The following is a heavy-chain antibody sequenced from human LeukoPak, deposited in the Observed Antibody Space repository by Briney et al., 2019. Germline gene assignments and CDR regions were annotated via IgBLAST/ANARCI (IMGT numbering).Heavy chain of an antibody. Sequence: SVKVSCKASGGTFSSYAISWVRQAPGQGFEWMGGIIPIFGTANYAQKFQGRVTITADESTSTAYMELSSLRSEDTAVYYCARDYYGSGSHLSPYYYGMDVWGQGTTVTVSS. V-gene: IGHV1-69*13. CDR1: GGTFSSYA. CDR2: IIPIFGTA. CDR3: ARDYYGSGSHLSPYYYGMDV. J-gene: IGHJ6*02. D-gene: IGHD3-10*01.